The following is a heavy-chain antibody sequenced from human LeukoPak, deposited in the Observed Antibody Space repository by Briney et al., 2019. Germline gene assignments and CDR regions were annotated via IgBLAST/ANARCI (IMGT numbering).Heavy chain of an antibody. V-gene: IGHV1-3*01. CDR3: ARGIVVKPSANWFDP. J-gene: IGHJ5*02. CDR2: INADDGNT. D-gene: IGHD2-2*01. Sequence: ASVKVSCKPSGYIFPTYAIHWVRQAPGRGREWMGLINADDGNTRYSQRFQGRVTITRDTSANTAYMELSSLRFEDTAVYYCARGIVVKPSANWFDPWGQGTPVTVSS. CDR1: GYIFPTYA.